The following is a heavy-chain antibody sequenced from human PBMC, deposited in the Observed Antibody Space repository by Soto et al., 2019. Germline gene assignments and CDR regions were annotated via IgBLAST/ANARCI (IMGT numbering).Heavy chain of an antibody. CDR3: ARDFFNCSSTSCYNFPRY. V-gene: IGHV4-59*01. CDR1: GGSISTYY. CDR2: IYYSGST. J-gene: IGHJ4*02. Sequence: PSETLSLTCTVSGGSISTYYWSWIRQPPGKGLEWIGYIYYSGSTNYNPSLKSRVTISVDTSKNQFSLKLSSVTAADTAVYYCARDFFNCSSTSCYNFPRYWGQETLVTVSS. D-gene: IGHD2-2*02.